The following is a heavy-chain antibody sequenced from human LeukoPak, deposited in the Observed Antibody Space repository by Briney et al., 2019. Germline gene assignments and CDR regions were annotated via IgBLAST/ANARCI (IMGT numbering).Heavy chain of an antibody. D-gene: IGHD2-2*01. V-gene: IGHV3-30*01. CDR2: ISYEGSNK. Sequence: GGSLRLSCAASGFTFSSYAMHWVRQAPGKGLEWVAVISYEGSNKYYAHSVKGRFTISRDNSKNPLYLQMNSLRAEDTAVYYCARGDIVVVPADSSVGWFDPWGQGTLVTVSS. CDR3: ARGDIVVVPADSSVGWFDP. CDR1: GFTFSSYA. J-gene: IGHJ5*02.